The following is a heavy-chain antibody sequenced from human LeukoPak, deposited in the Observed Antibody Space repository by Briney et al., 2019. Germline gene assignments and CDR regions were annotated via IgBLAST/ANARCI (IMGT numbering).Heavy chain of an antibody. J-gene: IGHJ4*02. CDR3: ARAQQLTYFDY. Sequence: GKGLEWIGRIYTSGSTNYNPSLKSRVTISVDTSKNQFSLKLSSVTAADTAVYYCARAQQLTYFDYWGQGTLVTVSS. D-gene: IGHD6-13*01. CDR2: IYTSGST. V-gene: IGHV4-61*02.